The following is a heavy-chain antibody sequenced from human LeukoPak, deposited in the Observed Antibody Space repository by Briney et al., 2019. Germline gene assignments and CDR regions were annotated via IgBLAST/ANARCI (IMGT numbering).Heavy chain of an antibody. CDR2: IGHTGSIT. CDR1: GFTFGSYS. D-gene: IGHD3-10*01. V-gene: IGHV3-48*04. CDR3: VRDGAVVTSGSYPWRYFQY. Sequence: PGGSLRLSCVGSGFTFGSYSMNWVRHAPGKGLEWVSYIGHTGSITDYADSVKGRFTISGDNAKNSLYLQMNTLRAEDTAVYYCVRDGAVVTSGSYPWRYFQYWGQGTLVTVSS. J-gene: IGHJ1*01.